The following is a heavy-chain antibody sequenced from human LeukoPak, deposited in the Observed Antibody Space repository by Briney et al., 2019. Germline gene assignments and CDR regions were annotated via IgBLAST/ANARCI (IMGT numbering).Heavy chain of an antibody. CDR3: ARVARPCYKNFDY. Sequence: SETLSLTCAVYGGSFSGYYWSWIRQPPGKGLEWIGEINHSGSTNYNPSLKSRVTISVDTSKNQFSLKLSSVTAADTAVYYCARVARPCYKNFDYWGQGTLVTVSS. CDR2: INHSGST. J-gene: IGHJ4*02. D-gene: IGHD2-2*02. CDR1: GGSFSGYY. V-gene: IGHV4-34*01.